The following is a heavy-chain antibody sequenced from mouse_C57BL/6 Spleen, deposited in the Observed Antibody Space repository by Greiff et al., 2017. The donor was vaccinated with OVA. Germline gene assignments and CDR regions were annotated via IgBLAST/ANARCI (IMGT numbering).Heavy chain of an antibody. Sequence: EVKLVESEGGLVQPGSSMKLSCTASGFTFSDYYMAWVRQVPEKGLEWVANINYDGSSTYYLDSLKSRFIISRDNAKNILYLQMSSLKSEDTATYYCARVTAQATDLDAMDYWGQGTSVTVSS. CDR3: ARVTAQATDLDAMDY. V-gene: IGHV5-16*01. CDR1: GFTFSDYY. D-gene: IGHD3-2*02. CDR2: INYDGSST. J-gene: IGHJ4*01.